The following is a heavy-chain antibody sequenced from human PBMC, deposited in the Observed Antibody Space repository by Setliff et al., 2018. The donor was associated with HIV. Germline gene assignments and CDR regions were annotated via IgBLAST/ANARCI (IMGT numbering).Heavy chain of an antibody. CDR2: IDPSDSYT. CDR1: GYSFTTYW. CDR3: ARVGPGHRDGKIYDTFDI. V-gene: IGHV5-10-1*01. J-gene: IGHJ3*02. Sequence: GAPLKISCMGSGYSFTTYWITWVRQMPGKGLEWMGRIDPSDSYTDYSQSFHGHVTLSVDRSINTAYLQWSSLKASDTAMYYCARVGPGHRDGKIYDTFDIWGQGTLVTVSS. D-gene: IGHD5-12*01.